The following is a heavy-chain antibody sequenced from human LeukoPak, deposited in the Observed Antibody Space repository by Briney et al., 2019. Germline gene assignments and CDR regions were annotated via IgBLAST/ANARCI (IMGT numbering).Heavy chain of an antibody. V-gene: IGHV3-7*05. J-gene: IGHJ4*02. D-gene: IGHD3-9*01. CDR1: EFTFTNYW. CDR2: INQYGSEK. Sequence: GGSLRLSCAASEFTFTNYWMSWVRQAPGKGLEWVANINQYGSEKYYVDSVKGRFTISRDNAKNSLYLQMNSLTAEDTAVYYCAKAMTSSTYYFDSWGQGTLVTVSS. CDR3: AKAMTSSTYYFDS.